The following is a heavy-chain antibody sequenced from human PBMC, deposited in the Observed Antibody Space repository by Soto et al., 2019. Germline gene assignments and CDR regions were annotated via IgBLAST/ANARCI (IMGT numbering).Heavy chain of an antibody. CDR3: ASSYAYAEGYYFYGIDV. CDR1: GFTVSSNY. Sequence: PGGSLRLSCAASGFTVSSNYMSWVRQAPGKGLEWVSVIYSCGSTYYADSVKGRFTISRDNSKNTLYLQMNSLRAEDTAVYYCASSYAYAEGYYFYGIDVWGQGTTVTVSS. CDR2: IYSCGST. V-gene: IGHV3-66*03. D-gene: IGHD5-18*01. J-gene: IGHJ6*02.